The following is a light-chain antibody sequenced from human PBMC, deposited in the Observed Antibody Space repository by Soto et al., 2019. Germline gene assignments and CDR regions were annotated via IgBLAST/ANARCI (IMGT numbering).Light chain of an antibody. CDR2: ANS. CDR3: QSYDSSLSGFYV. CDR1: SSNIGAGYD. Sequence: QPVLTQPPSVSGAPGQRVTISCTGSSSNIGAGYDVHWYQQIPGTAPRLLIYANSNRPSGVPDRFSGSKSGTSASLAITGLQAEDEADYYCQSYDSSLSGFYVFGTGTKLTVL. V-gene: IGLV1-40*01. J-gene: IGLJ1*01.